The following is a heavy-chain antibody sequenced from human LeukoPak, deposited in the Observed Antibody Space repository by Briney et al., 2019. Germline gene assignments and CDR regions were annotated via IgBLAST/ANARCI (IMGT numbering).Heavy chain of an antibody. V-gene: IGHV6-1*01. CDR3: ARDQLEPTRIYYYYMDV. J-gene: IGHJ6*03. D-gene: IGHD1-1*01. Sequence: SQTLSLTCAISGDSVSSNSAAWNWIRQSPSRGLEWLGRTYYRSKWYNDYAVSVKSRITIDPDTSKNQFSLQLNSVTPEDTAVYYCARDQLEPTRIYYYYMDVWGKGTTVTVSS. CDR1: GDSVSSNSAA. CDR2: TYYRSKWYN.